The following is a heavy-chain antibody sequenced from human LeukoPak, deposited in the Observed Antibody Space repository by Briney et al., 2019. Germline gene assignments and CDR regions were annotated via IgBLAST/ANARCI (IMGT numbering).Heavy chain of an antibody. CDR2: INHSGST. V-gene: IGHV4-34*01. CDR3: VYGDYGVWFDP. CDR1: GGSFSGYY. J-gene: IGHJ5*02. D-gene: IGHD4-17*01. Sequence: PSETLSLTCAVYGGSFSGYYWSWIRQPPGKGLEWIGEINHSGSTNYNPSLKSRVTISVDTSKNQFSLKLTSVTAADTAVYYCVYGDYGVWFDPWGQGTLATVSS.